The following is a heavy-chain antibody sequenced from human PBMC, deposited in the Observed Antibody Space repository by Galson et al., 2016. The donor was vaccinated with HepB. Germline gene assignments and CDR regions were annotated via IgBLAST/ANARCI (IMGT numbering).Heavy chain of an antibody. J-gene: IGHJ5*02. CDR3: ARDRDYYGWGENWFDP. Sequence: SVKVSCKASGYMFTDYGISWVRQAPGRGLEWLGWISAYNGNTDYAHKLQGRVTLTTDTSTSTAYMELRSLRSDDTAMYYCARDRDYYGWGENWFDPWGQGTLVTVSS. CDR1: GYMFTDYG. V-gene: IGHV1-18*04. D-gene: IGHD3-10*01. CDR2: ISAYNGNT.